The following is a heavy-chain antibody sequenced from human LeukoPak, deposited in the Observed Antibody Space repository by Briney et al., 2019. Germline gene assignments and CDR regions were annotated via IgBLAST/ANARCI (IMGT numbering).Heavy chain of an antibody. Sequence: GGSLRLSCAASGFAFSKYWMTWVRQAQGKGPEWVANMKQDGSEKYYVDSVKGRFTISRDNAKNSVYLEMSSLRVEDTAVYYCARPKGVFTLYYMDVWGRGTTVTVSS. CDR3: ARPKGVFTLYYMDV. CDR2: MKQDGSEK. D-gene: IGHD3-22*01. V-gene: IGHV3-7*01. J-gene: IGHJ6*03. CDR1: GFAFSKYW.